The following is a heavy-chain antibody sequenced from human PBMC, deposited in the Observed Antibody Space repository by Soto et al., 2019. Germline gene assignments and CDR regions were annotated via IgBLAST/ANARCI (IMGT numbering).Heavy chain of an antibody. J-gene: IGHJ4*02. CDR3: ARDWDTDYGGNSAYYFDS. V-gene: IGHV3-33*01. CDR1: GFTFNSYA. Sequence: GGSLRLSCGASGFTFNSYAMHWVRQAPGKGLEWVAVIWYDGINKYYADSVKGRFTISRDNSKNTLFLQMNSLRAEDTAVYYCARDWDTDYGGNSAYYFDSWGQGTLVTVSS. CDR2: IWYDGINK. D-gene: IGHD4-17*01.